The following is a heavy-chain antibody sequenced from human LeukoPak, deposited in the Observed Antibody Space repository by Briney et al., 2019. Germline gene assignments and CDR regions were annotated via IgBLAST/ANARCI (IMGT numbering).Heavy chain of an antibody. D-gene: IGHD1-26*01. CDR3: ARVVGAPGVDAFDI. V-gene: IGHV4-61*02. CDR1: GGSISSGSYY. CDR2: IYTSGST. J-gene: IGHJ3*02. Sequence: PSETLSLTCTVSGGSISSGSYYWSWIRQPAGKGLEWIGRIYTSGSTNYNPSLKSRVTISVDTSKNQFSLKLSSVTAADTAVYYCARVVGAPGVDAFDIWGQGTMVTVSS.